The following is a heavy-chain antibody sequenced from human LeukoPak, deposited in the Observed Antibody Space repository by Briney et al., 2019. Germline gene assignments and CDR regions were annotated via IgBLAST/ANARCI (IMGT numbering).Heavy chain of an antibody. D-gene: IGHD4-17*01. V-gene: IGHV4-39*01. CDR1: GGSISSSSYY. CDR3: ARVGYGDYVSYYGMDV. CDR2: IYYSGST. J-gene: IGHJ6*02. Sequence: TSETLSLTCTVSGGSISSSSYYWGWIRQPPGKGLEWIGTIYYSGSTYYNPSLKSRVTISVDTSKNQFSLKLSSVTAADTAVYYCARVGYGDYVSYYGMDVWGQGTTVTVSS.